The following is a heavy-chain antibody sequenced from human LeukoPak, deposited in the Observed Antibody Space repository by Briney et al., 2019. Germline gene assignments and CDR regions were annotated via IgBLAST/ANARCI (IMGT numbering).Heavy chain of an antibody. V-gene: IGHV3-30*02. D-gene: IGHD6-13*01. CDR3: AKEAARRYIDY. CDR1: GFTFSRYG. J-gene: IGHJ4*02. Sequence: GGSLRLSCAASGFTFSRYGMHWVRQVRQAPGKGLEWVAFIRYDDSNRYYVDSVKGRFTISRDNSKNMLYLQMNSLRAEDTAVYYCAKEAARRYIDYWGQGTVATVSS. CDR2: IRYDDSNR.